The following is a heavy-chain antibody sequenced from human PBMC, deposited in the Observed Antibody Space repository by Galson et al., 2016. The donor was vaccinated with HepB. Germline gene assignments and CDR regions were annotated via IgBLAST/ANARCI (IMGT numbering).Heavy chain of an antibody. J-gene: IGHJ5*02. D-gene: IGHD4/OR15-4a*01. Sequence: SLRLSCAVSGFTVSRSHMSWVRQAPGKGLEWVAVTYSGGGADYADSVKGRCTISRENSKNSLYLQMNSLRVEDTAVYYCAREKGGSTMATHWFDPWGQGTLVIVSS. CDR3: AREKGGSTMATHWFDP. V-gene: IGHV3-53*01. CDR2: TYSGGGA. CDR1: GFTVSRSH.